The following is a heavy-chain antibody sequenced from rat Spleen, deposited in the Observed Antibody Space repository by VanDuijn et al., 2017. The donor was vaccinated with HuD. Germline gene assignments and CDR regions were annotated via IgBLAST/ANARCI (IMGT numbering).Heavy chain of an antibody. J-gene: IGHJ3*01. CDR2: ISYDGTDT. Sequence: EVQLVESDGGLVLPGRSLKLSCAASGFTFSDYYMAWVRQAPTKGLEWVVSISYDGTDTYYRDSAKGRFTVSRDNAKSTLYLQMDSLRSEDTATYYCARPSYGYPFAYWGQGTLVTVSS. V-gene: IGHV5-29*01. D-gene: IGHD1-7*01. CDR1: GFTFSDYY. CDR3: ARPSYGYPFAY.